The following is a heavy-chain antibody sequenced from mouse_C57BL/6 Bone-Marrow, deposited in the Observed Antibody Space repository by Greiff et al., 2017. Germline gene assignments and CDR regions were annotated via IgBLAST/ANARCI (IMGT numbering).Heavy chain of an antibody. Sequence: VKLMESGAELVRPGASVKLSCKASGYTFTDYYINWVKQRPGQGLEWIARIYPGSGNTYYNEKFKGKATLTAEKSSSTAYMQLSSLTSEDSAVYFCARSEGWFAYWGQGTLVTVSA. V-gene: IGHV1-76*01. J-gene: IGHJ3*01. CDR2: IYPGSGNT. CDR1: GYTFTDYY. CDR3: ARSEGWFAY.